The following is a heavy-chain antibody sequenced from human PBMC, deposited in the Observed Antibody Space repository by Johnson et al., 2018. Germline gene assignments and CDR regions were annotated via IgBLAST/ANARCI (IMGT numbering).Heavy chain of an antibody. CDR3: AREGYSSGRAGIFDM. J-gene: IGHJ3*02. CDR1: GFSVSGDY. CDR2: IYSEGST. D-gene: IGHD6-19*01. Sequence: VQLVQSGGRLVQPGGSLRLSCAASGFSVSGDYMNWVRQAPGKGLEWVSVIYSEGSTHYVDSVKDRFTIYRDDSKNTLYLEMNSLRVEDTAMYYCAREGYSSGRAGIFDMWGQGTMVTVSS. V-gene: IGHV3-66*02.